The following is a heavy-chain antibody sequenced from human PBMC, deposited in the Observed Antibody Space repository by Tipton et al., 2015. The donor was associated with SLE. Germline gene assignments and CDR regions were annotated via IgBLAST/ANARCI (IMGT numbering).Heavy chain of an antibody. Sequence: QLVQSGAEVKKPGSSVKVSCKISGGIFRNFAITWVRQAPGQGLEWMGGIIPLLNTSNYAQRLQDRVRITTDESASTAYIELSSLISEDTAVYYCAREGLADYALDYWGQGTLVTVSS. J-gene: IGHJ4*02. D-gene: IGHD4-17*01. CDR3: AREGLADYALDY. CDR2: IIPLLNTS. V-gene: IGHV1-69*05. CDR1: GGIFRNFA.